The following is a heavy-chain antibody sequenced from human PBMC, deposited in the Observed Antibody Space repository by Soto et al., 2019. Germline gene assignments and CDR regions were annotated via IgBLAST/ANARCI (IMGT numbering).Heavy chain of an antibody. V-gene: IGHV3-15*01. D-gene: IGHD2-15*01. J-gene: IGHJ6*02. CDR1: GFTFSNAW. CDR3: TTPNECSGGSCYYYYYYGMDV. CDR2: IKSKTDGGTT. Sequence: SGGSLRLSFAASGFTFSNAWMSWVRQAPGKGLEWVGRIKSKTDGGTTDYAAPVKGRFTISRDDSKNTLYLQMNSLKTEDTAVYYCTTPNECSGGSCYYYYYYGMDVWGQGTTVTVSS.